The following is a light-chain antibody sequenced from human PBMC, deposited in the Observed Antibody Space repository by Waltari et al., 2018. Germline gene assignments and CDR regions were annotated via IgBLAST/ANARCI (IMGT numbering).Light chain of an antibody. J-gene: IGKJ2*02. V-gene: IGKV3-15*01. CDR2: GAS. CDR1: QSVNIN. CDR3: EHSNNWTPLCT. Sequence: EISMAQSPATMSVSPGERATISCRARQSVNINIAWFQQKPGPPPRLITDGASTRDTGIPARLSGSASGTEFTLTISSLQTEAFAVDYCEHSNNWTPLCTFGQGTKREIK.